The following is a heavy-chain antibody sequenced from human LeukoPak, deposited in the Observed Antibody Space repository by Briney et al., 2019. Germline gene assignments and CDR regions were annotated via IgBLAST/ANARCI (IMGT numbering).Heavy chain of an antibody. Sequence: TGGSLRLSCAASGFTFSSYWMSWVRQAPGKGLEWVANIKQDGSEKYYVDSVKGRFTISRDNSKNSLYLQMNSLRTEDTALYYCAKDLSSGSYNFGYWGQGTLVTVSS. CDR2: IKQDGSEK. J-gene: IGHJ4*02. V-gene: IGHV3-7*05. CDR3: AKDLSSGSYNFGY. CDR1: GFTFSSYW. D-gene: IGHD3-10*01.